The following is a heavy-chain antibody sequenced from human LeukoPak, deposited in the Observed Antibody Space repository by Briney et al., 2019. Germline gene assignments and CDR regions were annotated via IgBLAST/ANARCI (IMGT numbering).Heavy chain of an antibody. D-gene: IGHD3-16*01. CDR3: ARVPGGAYVTYYFDS. CDR1: GFTFSNFW. V-gene: IGHV3-7*01. J-gene: IGHJ4*02. Sequence: PGGSLRLSCAASGFTFSNFWMSWVRQAPGKGLEWVAYIKPDGSEKYYVDSVRGRFTISRDNAKNSLFLQLNGLRADDTAVYYCARVPGGAYVTYYFDSWGLGTLVTVSS. CDR2: IKPDGSEK.